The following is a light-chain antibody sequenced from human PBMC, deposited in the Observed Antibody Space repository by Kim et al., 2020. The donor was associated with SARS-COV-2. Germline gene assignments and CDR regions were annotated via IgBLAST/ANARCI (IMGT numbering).Light chain of an antibody. CDR3: LQVESYPLT. CDR2: AAS. V-gene: IGKV1-9*01. Sequence: DIQLTQSPSFLSASVGDRVTITCRASQDINNYLGWYQQEPGRAPKLLINAASTLQSGVPSRFSGSGFGTEFTLTITSLQPEDFVTYFCLQVESYPLTFGGGTKVEIK. J-gene: IGKJ4*01. CDR1: QDINNY.